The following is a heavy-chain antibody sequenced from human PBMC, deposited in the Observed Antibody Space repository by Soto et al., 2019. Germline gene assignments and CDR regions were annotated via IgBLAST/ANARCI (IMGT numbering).Heavy chain of an antibody. CDR1: GYTLTELS. V-gene: IGHV1-24*01. D-gene: IGHD2-2*01. CDR3: ATEVYCSSTSCPRRTTTKGMDV. J-gene: IGHJ6*02. CDR2: FDPEDGET. Sequence: GASVKVSCKVSGYTLTELSMHCVRQAPGKGLEWMGGFDPEDGETIYAQKFQGRVTMTEDTSTDTAYMELSSLRSEDTAVYYCATEVYCSSTSCPRRTTTKGMDVWGQGTTVTVSS.